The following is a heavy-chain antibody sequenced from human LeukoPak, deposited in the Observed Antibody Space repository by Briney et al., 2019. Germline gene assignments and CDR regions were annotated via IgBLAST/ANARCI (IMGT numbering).Heavy chain of an antibody. J-gene: IGHJ4*02. V-gene: IGHV3-53*01. CDR2: IYTGGGR. CDR1: GFTVSSYY. CDR3: ARGIDY. Sequence: RTGGSLRLSCAASGFTVSSYYMSWVRQAPGKELEWVSVIYTGGGRYYADSVRGRFTISRDTSKNMVFLQMNSLRVEDTAVYYCARGIDYWGRGTLVTVSS.